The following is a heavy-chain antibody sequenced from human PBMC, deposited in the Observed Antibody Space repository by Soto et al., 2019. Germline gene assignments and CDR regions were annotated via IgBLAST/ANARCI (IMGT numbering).Heavy chain of an antibody. J-gene: IGHJ6*02. CDR2: IIPIFGTA. V-gene: IGHV1-69*13. CDR1: GGTFSSYA. Sequence: SVKVSCKASGGTFSSYAISWVRQAPGQGLEWMGGIIPIFGTANYAQKFQGRVTITADESTSTAYMELSSLRSEDTAVYYCARERKLELHPYYYGKDVWGQGTTVTVSS. D-gene: IGHD1-7*01. CDR3: ARERKLELHPYYYGKDV.